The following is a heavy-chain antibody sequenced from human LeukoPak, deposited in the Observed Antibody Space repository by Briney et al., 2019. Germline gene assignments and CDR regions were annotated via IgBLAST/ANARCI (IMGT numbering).Heavy chain of an antibody. J-gene: IGHJ4*02. CDR1: GFTFSDHY. Sequence: GGSLRLSCAASGFTFSDHYMDWVRQAPGKGLEWVGRTRNKANSYTTEYAASVKGRFTISRDDSKNSLYLQMNSLRAEDTAVYYCARDGSIAVAGTDYWGQGTLVTVSS. CDR3: ARDGSIAVAGTDY. V-gene: IGHV3-72*01. CDR2: TRNKANSYTT. D-gene: IGHD6-19*01.